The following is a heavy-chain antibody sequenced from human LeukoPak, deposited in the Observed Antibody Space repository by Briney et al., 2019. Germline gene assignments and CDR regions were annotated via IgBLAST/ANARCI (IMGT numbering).Heavy chain of an antibody. D-gene: IGHD3-22*01. V-gene: IGHV4-39*07. CDR2: IYYSGST. CDR1: GGSISSSSYY. J-gene: IGHJ3*02. Sequence: PSDTLSLTCTVSGGSISSSSYYWGWIRQPPGKGLEWIGSIYYSGSTYYNPSLKSRVTISVDTSKNQFSLKLSSVTAADTAVYYCARDARITMIVVVPSHDAFDIWGQGTMVTVSS. CDR3: ARDARITMIVVVPSHDAFDI.